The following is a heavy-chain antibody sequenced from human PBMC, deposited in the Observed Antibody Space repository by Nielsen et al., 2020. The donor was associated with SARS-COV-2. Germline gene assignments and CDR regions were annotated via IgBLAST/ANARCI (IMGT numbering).Heavy chain of an antibody. CDR3: ARDQTSGSYKD. D-gene: IGHD1-26*01. V-gene: IGHV1-2*06. CDR2: INPNSGAT. CDR1: GYTFIGYY. J-gene: IGHJ4*02. Sequence: ASVKVSCKASGYTFIGYYIHWVRHAPGQGLEWMGRINPNSGATNYAQSLQGRVTMTRDTSISTAYMELSRLTFDDTAVYYCARDQTSGSYKDWGQGTLVTVSS.